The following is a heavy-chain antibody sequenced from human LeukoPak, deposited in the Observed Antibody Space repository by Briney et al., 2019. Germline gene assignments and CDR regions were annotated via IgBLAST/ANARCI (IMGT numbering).Heavy chain of an antibody. CDR2: MKQDGSEI. Sequence: GGSLRLSCAASGFSFDTYWMTWVRQAPGKGLAWVANMKQDGSEIYSVDSVKGRFTISRDNAKNSLYLQMNSLRVDDTAVYYCARVSSGHRMWYFDPWGRGTLVTVSS. J-gene: IGHJ2*01. V-gene: IGHV3-7*05. CDR3: ARVSSGHRMWYFDP. D-gene: IGHD6-19*01. CDR1: GFSFDTYW.